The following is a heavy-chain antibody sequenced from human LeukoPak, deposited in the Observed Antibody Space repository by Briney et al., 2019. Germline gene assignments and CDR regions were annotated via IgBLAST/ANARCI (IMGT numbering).Heavy chain of an antibody. V-gene: IGHV3-15*01. Sequence: GGSLRLSCAASGFIFSNAWMSWVRQTPGKGLEWVGRIKPTTASGTTDYAAPVKGRFTISRDDSKNTLYLQMNSLKTEDTAVYYCTTGARRYFDYWGQGTLVTVSS. CDR3: TTGARRYFDY. CDR1: GFIFSNAW. CDR2: IKPTTASGTT. J-gene: IGHJ4*02.